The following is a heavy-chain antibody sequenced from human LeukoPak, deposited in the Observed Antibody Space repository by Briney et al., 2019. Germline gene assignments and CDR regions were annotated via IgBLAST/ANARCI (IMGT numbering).Heavy chain of an antibody. Sequence: GGSLRLSCAASGFTFRIYTMHWVRQAPGKGLEWVSSISSNSNYIYYVDSVKGRFTISRDNAKNSLYLQMNSLRAEDTAVYYCATETFHSSGWYSDYWGQGTLVTVSS. CDR3: ATETFHSSGWYSDY. CDR1: GFTFRIYT. CDR2: ISSNSNYI. D-gene: IGHD6-19*01. V-gene: IGHV3-21*01. J-gene: IGHJ4*02.